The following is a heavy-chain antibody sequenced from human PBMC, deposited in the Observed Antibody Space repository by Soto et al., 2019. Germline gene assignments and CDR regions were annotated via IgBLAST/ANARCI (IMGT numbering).Heavy chain of an antibody. Sequence: SETLSLTCSVSGADINTYSWTWIRQPAGKGLEWIGRIYTSASINYNPSLRGRVTLSVDTSTNQVSLKLASVTAADTAVYYCARDRDAAYTFYYGMGVWGQGTTVTVSS. D-gene: IGHD1-1*01. CDR3: ARDRDAAYTFYYGMGV. J-gene: IGHJ6*02. V-gene: IGHV4-4*07. CDR2: IYTSASI. CDR1: GADINTYS.